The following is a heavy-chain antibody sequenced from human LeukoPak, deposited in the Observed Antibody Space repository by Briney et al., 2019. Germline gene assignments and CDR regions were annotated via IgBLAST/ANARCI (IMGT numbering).Heavy chain of an antibody. Sequence: SETLSLTCTVSGGSTSSYYWSWIRQPPGKGLEWIGYIYYSGSTNYNPSLKSRLTISIDTSKNQFSLKLSSVTAADTAVYYCARHSGAGTGFVYWGQGTLVTASS. V-gene: IGHV4-59*08. CDR1: GGSTSSYY. D-gene: IGHD6-19*01. CDR2: IYYSGST. J-gene: IGHJ4*02. CDR3: ARHSGAGTGFVY.